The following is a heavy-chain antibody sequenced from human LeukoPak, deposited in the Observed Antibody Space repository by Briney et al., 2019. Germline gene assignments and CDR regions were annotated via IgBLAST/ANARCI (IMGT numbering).Heavy chain of an antibody. Sequence: GGSLRLSCAASGFTFSSYTMNWVRQAPGKGLEWVSSISTSSIYIYYADSVKGRFTISRDNAKNSLYLQMNSLRAEDTALYYCAKGSRGWYQIGDFDYWGQGTLVTVSS. CDR3: AKGSRGWYQIGDFDY. CDR1: GFTFSSYT. D-gene: IGHD6-19*01. CDR2: ISTSSIYI. J-gene: IGHJ4*02. V-gene: IGHV3-21*04.